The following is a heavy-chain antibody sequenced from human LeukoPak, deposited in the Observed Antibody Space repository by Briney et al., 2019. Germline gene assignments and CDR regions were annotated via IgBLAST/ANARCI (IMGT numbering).Heavy chain of an antibody. Sequence: GASVKVSCKASGGTFSSYAINWVRQAPGQGLEWMGGIIPLFNRPNYAQKFQGRVTITADKSTSTAYMELRSLRSDDTAVYYCARDLVRGVIITGSDYWGQGTLVTVSS. V-gene: IGHV1-69*06. CDR3: ARDLVRGVIITGSDY. D-gene: IGHD3-10*01. J-gene: IGHJ4*02. CDR1: GGTFSSYA. CDR2: IIPLFNRP.